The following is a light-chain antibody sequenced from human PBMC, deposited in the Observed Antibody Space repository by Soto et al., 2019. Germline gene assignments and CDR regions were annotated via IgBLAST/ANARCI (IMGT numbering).Light chain of an antibody. CDR3: LQVDSFPIT. V-gene: IGKV1-12*01. J-gene: IGKJ5*01. Sequence: DMQMTQSPSSVSASVGDRVTITCRASRDIARFLVWYQQVPGKAPKLLIYAASTLHGGVPSRFSGSGSGTDFTLTISSLQAEDFATYFCLQVDSFPITFGQGTRLEIK. CDR2: AAS. CDR1: RDIARF.